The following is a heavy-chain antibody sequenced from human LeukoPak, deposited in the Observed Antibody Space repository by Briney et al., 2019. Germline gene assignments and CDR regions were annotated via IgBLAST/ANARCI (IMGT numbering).Heavy chain of an antibody. V-gene: IGHV4-59*01. D-gene: IGHD3-22*01. CDR3: ARMTYYYDSSGYSPDFCNWFDP. Sequence: SETLSLTCTVSGASISGYYWSWVRQPPGKGLEWIGYIYYIGSTNYNPSLKSRVTISLDTSKNQFSLKLTSVTAADTAVYYCARMTYYYDSSGYSPDFCNWFDPWGQGTLVTVSS. J-gene: IGHJ5*02. CDR1: GASISGYY. CDR2: IYYIGST.